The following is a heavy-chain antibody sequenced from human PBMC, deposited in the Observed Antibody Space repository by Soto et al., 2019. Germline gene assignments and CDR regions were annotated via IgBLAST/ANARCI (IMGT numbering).Heavy chain of an antibody. CDR3: ARGWRGPGSYYYYGMDV. CDR2: INHSGST. J-gene: IGHJ6*02. CDR1: GGSFSGYY. Sequence: PSETLSLTCAVYGGSFSGYYWSWIRQPPGKGLEWIGEINHSGSTNYNPSLKSRVTISVDTSKNQFSLKLSSVTAADTAVYYCARGWRGPGSYYYYGMDVWGQGTTVTVSS. V-gene: IGHV4-34*01.